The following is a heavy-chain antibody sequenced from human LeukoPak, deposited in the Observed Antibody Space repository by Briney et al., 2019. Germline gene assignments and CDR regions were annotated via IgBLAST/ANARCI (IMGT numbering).Heavy chain of an antibody. CDR1: GGSISSGDYY. V-gene: IGHV4-30-4*08. J-gene: IGHJ4*02. CDR2: IYYSGST. Sequence: SQTLSLXCTVSGGSISSGDYYWSWIRQPPGKGQEWIGYIYYSGSTYYNPSLKSRVTISVDTSKNQFSLKLSSVTAADTAVYYCARAGSRIVPYYWGQGTLVTVSS. D-gene: IGHD2-2*01. CDR3: ARAGSRIVPYY.